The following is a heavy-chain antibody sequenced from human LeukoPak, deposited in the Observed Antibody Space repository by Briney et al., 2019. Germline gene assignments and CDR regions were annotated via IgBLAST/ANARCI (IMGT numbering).Heavy chain of an antibody. CDR3: AKGRHVVATIMLDYFDY. CDR2: TSSSDAGT. V-gene: IGHV3-23*01. CDR1: GFTFSSYE. D-gene: IGHD5-12*01. J-gene: IGHJ4*02. Sequence: GGSLRLSCAASGFTFSSYEMNWVRQAPGKGLEWVAATSSSDAGTYHADSVRGRFTISRDNSKNTLYLQMNSLRAEDTAVYYCAKGRHVVATIMLDYFDYWGQGTLVTVSS.